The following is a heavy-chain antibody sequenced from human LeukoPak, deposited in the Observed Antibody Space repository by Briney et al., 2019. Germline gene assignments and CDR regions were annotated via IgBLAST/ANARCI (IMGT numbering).Heavy chain of an antibody. V-gene: IGHV3-74*01. Sequence: SGGSLRLSCAASGFTFSSYWMHWVRQAPGKGLVWVSRINSDGSSTSYADSVKGRFTISRDNAKNSLYLQMNSLRAEDTAMYYCARDDYYGSGSYWGAFDIWGQGTMVTVSS. CDR3: ARDDYYGSGSYWGAFDI. CDR2: INSDGSST. J-gene: IGHJ3*02. CDR1: GFTFSSYW. D-gene: IGHD3-10*01.